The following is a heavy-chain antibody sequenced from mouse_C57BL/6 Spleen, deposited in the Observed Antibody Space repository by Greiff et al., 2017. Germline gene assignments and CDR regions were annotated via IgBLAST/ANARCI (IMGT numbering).Heavy chain of an antibody. Sequence: EVQVVESEGGLVQPGSSMKLSCTASGFTFSDYYMAWVRQVPEKGLEWVANINYDGSSTYYLDSLKSRFIISRDNAKNILYLQMSSLKSEDTATYYCAREGAYYSNYGGFAYWGQGTLVTVSA. J-gene: IGHJ3*01. CDR3: AREGAYYSNYGGFAY. V-gene: IGHV5-16*01. CDR1: GFTFSDYY. CDR2: INYDGSST. D-gene: IGHD2-5*01.